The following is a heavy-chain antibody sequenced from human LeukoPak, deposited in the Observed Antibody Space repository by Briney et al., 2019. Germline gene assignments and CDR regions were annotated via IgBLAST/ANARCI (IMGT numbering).Heavy chain of an antibody. CDR2: INPDSGGT. J-gene: IGHJ6*03. Sequence: ASVKVSCKTSGYTFTAYYLHWVRQAPGQGPEWMGWINPDSGGTNYAQGFQGRVTMTRDTSISTAFMELSSLRSDDTAVYYCARNYYTSGSPLYYYYYMDVWGKGTTVTVSS. V-gene: IGHV1-2*02. D-gene: IGHD3-10*01. CDR1: GYTFTAYY. CDR3: ARNYYTSGSPLYYYYYMDV.